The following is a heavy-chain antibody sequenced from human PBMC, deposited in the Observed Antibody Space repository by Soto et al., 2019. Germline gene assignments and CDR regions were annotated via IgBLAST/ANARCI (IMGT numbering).Heavy chain of an antibody. J-gene: IGHJ6*02. V-gene: IGHV4-39*01. D-gene: IGHD5-12*01. Sequence: SETLSLTCTVSGGSISSSSCYWGWIRQPPGKGLEWIGSIYYSGSTYYNPSLKSRVTISVDTSKNQFSLKLSSVTAADTAVYYCASLRARRDGYRIGDYYYYGMDVWGQGTTVTVSS. CDR2: IYYSGST. CDR3: ASLRARRDGYRIGDYYYYGMDV. CDR1: GGSISSSSCY.